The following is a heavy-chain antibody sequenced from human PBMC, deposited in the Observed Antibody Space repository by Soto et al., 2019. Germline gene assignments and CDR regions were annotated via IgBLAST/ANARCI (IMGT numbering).Heavy chain of an antibody. V-gene: IGHV3-30*18. Sequence: GGSLRLSCAASGLPFSSYGMHWVRQAPGKGLEWVAVISYDGSNKYYADSVKGRFTISRDNSKNTLYLQMNSLRAEDTAVYYCAKDLFPGYYYGMDVWGQGTTVTVSS. CDR2: ISYDGSNK. CDR1: GLPFSSYG. CDR3: AKDLFPGYYYGMDV. J-gene: IGHJ6*02. D-gene: IGHD6-13*01.